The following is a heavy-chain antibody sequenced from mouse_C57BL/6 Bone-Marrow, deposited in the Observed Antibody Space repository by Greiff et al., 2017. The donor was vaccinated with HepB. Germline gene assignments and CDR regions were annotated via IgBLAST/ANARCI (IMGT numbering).Heavy chain of an antibody. V-gene: IGHV1-81*01. CDR2: IYPRSGNT. Sequence: VQLQQSGAELARPGASVKLSCKASGYTFTSYGISWVKQRTGQGLVWIGEIYPRSGNTYYNEKFKGKATLTADKSSSTAYMELRSLTSEDSAVYFCARSGYDYDGYAMDYWGQGTSVTVSS. D-gene: IGHD2-4*01. CDR1: GYTFTSYG. J-gene: IGHJ4*01. CDR3: ARSGYDYDGYAMDY.